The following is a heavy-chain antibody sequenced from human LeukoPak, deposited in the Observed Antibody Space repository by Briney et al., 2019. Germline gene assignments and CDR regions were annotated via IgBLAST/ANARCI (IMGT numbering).Heavy chain of an antibody. Sequence: SETLSLTCTVSGGSISSYYWSWIRQPPGKGLEWIGYIYYSRSTNYNPSLKSRVTISVDTSKNQFSLKLSSVTAADTAVYYCARLGRRYALDYWGQGTLVTVSS. CDR3: ARLGRRYALDY. V-gene: IGHV4-59*01. J-gene: IGHJ4*02. CDR1: GGSISSYY. D-gene: IGHD3-16*01. CDR2: IYYSRST.